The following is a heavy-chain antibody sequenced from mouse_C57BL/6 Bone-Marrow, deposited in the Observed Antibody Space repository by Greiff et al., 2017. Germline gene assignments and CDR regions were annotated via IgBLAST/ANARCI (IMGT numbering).Heavy chain of an antibody. CDR3: TLSGSYYFDY. J-gene: IGHJ2*01. CDR2: IDPETGGT. CDR1: GYTFTDYE. D-gene: IGHD1-1*01. V-gene: IGHV1-15*01. Sequence: QVQLQQSGAELVRPGASVTLSCKASGYTFTDYEMHWVKQTPVHGLEWIGAIDPETGGTAYNKKFKGKAILTAATPSSTAYMELRRLTSEDSADYYCTLSGSYYFDYWGQGTTLTGSS.